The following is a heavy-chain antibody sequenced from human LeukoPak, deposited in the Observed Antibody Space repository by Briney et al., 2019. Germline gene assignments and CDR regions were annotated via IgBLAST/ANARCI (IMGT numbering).Heavy chain of an antibody. CDR2: ISSSSSTI. V-gene: IGHV3-48*01. CDR3: AKAGNYYGSQVPYYYYYMDV. D-gene: IGHD3-10*01. Sequence: GGSLRLSCAASGFTFSSYSMNWVRQAPGKGLEWVSYISSSSSTIYYADSVKGRFTISRDNSKNTLYLQMNSLRAEDTAVYYCAKAGNYYGSQVPYYYYYMDVWGKGTTVTVSS. CDR1: GFTFSSYS. J-gene: IGHJ6*03.